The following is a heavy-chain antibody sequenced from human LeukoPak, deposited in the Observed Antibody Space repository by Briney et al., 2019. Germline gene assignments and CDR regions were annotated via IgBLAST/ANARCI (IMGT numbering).Heavy chain of an antibody. D-gene: IGHD3-3*01. CDR3: AKDSKVLRFLEWPLSDYFDY. CDR1: GFTFSSYA. CDR2: ISGSGGST. J-gene: IGHJ4*02. V-gene: IGHV3-23*01. Sequence: PGGSLRLSCAASGFTFSSYAMSWVRQAPGKGLEWVSAISGSGGSTYYADSVKGRFTISRDNSKNTLYLQMNSLRAEDTAVYYCAKDSKVLRFLEWPLSDYFDYWGQGTLVTVSS.